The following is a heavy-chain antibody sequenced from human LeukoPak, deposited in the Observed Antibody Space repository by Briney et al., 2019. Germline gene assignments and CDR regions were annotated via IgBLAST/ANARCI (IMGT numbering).Heavy chain of an antibody. CDR3: AASTTAYYDILTGYYNLHYYYMDV. D-gene: IGHD3-9*01. Sequence: PGGSLRLSCAASGFTFSSYEMNWVRQAPGKGLEWVSAISGSGGSTYYADSVKGRFTISRDNSKNTLYLQMNSLRAEDTAVYYCAASTTAYYDILTGYYNLHYYYMDVWGKGTTVTVSS. J-gene: IGHJ6*03. V-gene: IGHV3-23*01. CDR1: GFTFSSYE. CDR2: ISGSGGST.